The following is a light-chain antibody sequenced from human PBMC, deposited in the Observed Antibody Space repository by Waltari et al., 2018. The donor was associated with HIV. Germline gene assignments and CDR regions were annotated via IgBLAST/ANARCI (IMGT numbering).Light chain of an antibody. Sequence: QSALTQPPSVSGSPGQSVTISCTGTSSDVGTYNRVSWYQQPPGTVPKPMIYEVSNRPSGVPDRFSGSKSGNTASLTISGLQAEDEADYYCSSYTSSNTLVFGGGTKLTVL. CDR2: EVS. V-gene: IGLV2-18*02. CDR1: SSDVGTYNR. CDR3: SSYTSSNTLV. J-gene: IGLJ2*01.